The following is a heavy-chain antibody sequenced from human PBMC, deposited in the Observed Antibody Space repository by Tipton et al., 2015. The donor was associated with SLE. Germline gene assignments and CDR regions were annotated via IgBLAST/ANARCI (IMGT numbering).Heavy chain of an antibody. CDR3: ARDSDGYPDY. Sequence: GSLRLSCAASGFTFSSYWIHWVRQAPGKGLVWVSRIKSDGSSIKYADSVKGRFTISTDKARKTVYLQMNSLRAEDTAVYYCARDSDGYPDYWAQGTLVTVSS. CDR1: GFTFSSYW. D-gene: IGHD5-24*01. CDR2: IKSDGSSI. V-gene: IGHV3-74*01. J-gene: IGHJ4*02.